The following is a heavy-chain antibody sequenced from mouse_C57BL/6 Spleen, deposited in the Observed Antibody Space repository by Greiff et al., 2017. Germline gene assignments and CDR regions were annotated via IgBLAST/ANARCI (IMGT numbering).Heavy chain of an antibody. V-gene: IGHV5-4*03. CDR1: GFTFSSYA. J-gene: IGHJ3*02. Sequence: EVMLVESGGGLVKPGGSLKLSCAASGFTFSSYAMSWVRQTPEKRLEWVATISDGGSYTYYPDNVKGRFTISRDNAKNNLYLQMTSLRSEDTAMYYCARGEAQGWGQGTLVTVSA. CDR3: ARGEAQG. D-gene: IGHD3-2*02. CDR2: ISDGGSYT.